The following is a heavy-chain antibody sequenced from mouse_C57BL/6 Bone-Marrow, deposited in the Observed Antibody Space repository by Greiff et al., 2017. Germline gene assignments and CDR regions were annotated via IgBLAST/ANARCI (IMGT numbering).Heavy chain of an antibody. CDR2: IDPSDSYT. CDR3: ARGGAITTVVDWYVDV. CDR1: GYTFTSYW. V-gene: IGHV1-69*01. Sequence: VQLQQPGAELVMPGASVKLSCTASGYTFTSYWMHWVKQRPGQGLEWIGEIDPSDSYTNYNQKFKGKFTLTVDKSSSTAYMQLSRLTSEDSAVYYCARGGAITTVVDWYVDVWGTGTTVTVSS. J-gene: IGHJ1*03. D-gene: IGHD1-1*01.